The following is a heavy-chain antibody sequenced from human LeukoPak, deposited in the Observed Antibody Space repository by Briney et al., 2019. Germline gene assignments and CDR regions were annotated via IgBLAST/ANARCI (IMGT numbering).Heavy chain of an antibody. V-gene: IGHV4-59*01. Sequence: SETLSLTCTVSGGSISSYYWSWIRQPPGKGLEWIGYIYYSGSTNYDPSLKSRVTISVDTSKNQFSLKLSSVTAADTAVYYCARDLGGDYDYWGQGTLVTVSS. CDR3: ARDLGGDYDY. J-gene: IGHJ4*02. D-gene: IGHD4-17*01. CDR1: GGSISSYY. CDR2: IYYSGST.